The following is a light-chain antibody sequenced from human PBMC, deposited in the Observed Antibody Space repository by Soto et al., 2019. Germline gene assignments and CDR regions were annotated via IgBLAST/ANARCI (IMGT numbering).Light chain of an antibody. Sequence: IQMPQSPSCLSASVGHRFSIPCRASQDIGGRLAWSQQKPEKAPQYLIQAASILQSGVPSRFSGSGSGTEFILTINHLQPEDFASYFCLQVYSFPRSFGLGTGLEIK. CDR2: AAS. CDR3: LQVYSFPRS. V-gene: IGKV1-12*01. J-gene: IGKJ1*01. CDR1: QDIGGR.